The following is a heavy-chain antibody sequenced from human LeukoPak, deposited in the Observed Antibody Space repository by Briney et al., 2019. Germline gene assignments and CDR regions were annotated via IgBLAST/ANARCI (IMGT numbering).Heavy chain of an antibody. CDR1: GYTFTSYD. D-gene: IGHD6-13*01. V-gene: IGHV1-8*01. Sequence: APVKVSCKASGYTFTSYDINWVRQATGQGLEWMGWMNPNSGNTGYAQKFQGRVTITRDTSASTAYMELSSLRSEDTAVYYCAREGYAAADDAFDIWGQGTMVTVSS. CDR3: AREGYAAADDAFDI. CDR2: MNPNSGNT. J-gene: IGHJ3*02.